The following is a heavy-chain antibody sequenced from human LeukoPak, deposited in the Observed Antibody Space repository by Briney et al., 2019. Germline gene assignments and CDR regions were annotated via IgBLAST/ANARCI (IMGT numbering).Heavy chain of an antibody. CDR1: GYTFTSYY. V-gene: IGHV1-46*01. CDR2: INPSGGST. Sequence: ASVKVSCKASGYTFTSYYMHWVRQAPGQGLEWMGIINPSGGSTSYAQKFQGRVTMTRDTSTSTVYMELSSLRSEDTAVYYCARGVDTAMADSFFFDYSGQGTLVTVSS. CDR3: ARGVDTAMADSFFFDY. D-gene: IGHD5-18*01. J-gene: IGHJ4*02.